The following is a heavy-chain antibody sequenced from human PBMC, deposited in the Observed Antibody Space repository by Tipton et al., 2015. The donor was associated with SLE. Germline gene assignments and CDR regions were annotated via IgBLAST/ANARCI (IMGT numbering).Heavy chain of an antibody. Sequence: GSLRLSCAASGFQFDDHTMHWVRQVPGKGLEWVCLISWDGTYTYYADSVKGRFTISRDNNKNSLYLQMNRLRIEDSALYFCGKGYSSSSSGYIDSWGLGSLVTVSS. J-gene: IGHJ4*02. CDR3: GKGYSSSSSGYIDS. D-gene: IGHD6-6*01. V-gene: IGHV3-43*01. CDR1: GFQFDDHT. CDR2: ISWDGTYT.